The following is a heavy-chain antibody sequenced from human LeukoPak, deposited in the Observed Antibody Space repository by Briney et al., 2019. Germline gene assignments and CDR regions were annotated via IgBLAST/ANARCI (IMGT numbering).Heavy chain of an antibody. CDR2: IKSKTDGGTT. CDR1: GFTFSNAW. V-gene: IGHV3-15*01. CDR3: TTYPMVYAMNY. Sequence: GGSLRLSYGASGFTFSNAWMSWVRQAPGKGLEWVGRIKSKTDGGTTDYAAPVKGRFTISRDDSKNTLYLQMNSLKTEDTAIYYCTTYPMVYAMNYWGQGTLVTVSS. D-gene: IGHD2-8*01. J-gene: IGHJ4*02.